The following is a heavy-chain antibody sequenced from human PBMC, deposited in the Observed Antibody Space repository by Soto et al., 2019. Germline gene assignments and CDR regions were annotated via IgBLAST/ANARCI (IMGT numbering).Heavy chain of an antibody. CDR2: ISHSGST. CDR1: GDSVSSDSYY. V-gene: IGHV4-61*01. CDR3: AREGGVLRLSNWLDP. Sequence: QLQLQESGPGLVKPSETLSLTCTVSGDSVSSDSYYWSWIRQPPGKRLEWIGYISHSGSTSYNPSLQCRVSMSIDTSKNPFFLELSSVTAADTAIYYCAREGGVLRLSNWLDPWGQGTLVTVSA. D-gene: IGHD3-3*01. J-gene: IGHJ5*02.